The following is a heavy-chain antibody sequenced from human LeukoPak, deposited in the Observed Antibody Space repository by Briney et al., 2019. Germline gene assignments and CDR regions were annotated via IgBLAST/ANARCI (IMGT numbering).Heavy chain of an antibody. Sequence: GGSLRLSCAASGFTFSSYAMHWVRQAPGKGLEWVAVISYDGSNKYYADSVKGRFTISRDNSKNTLYLQMNGLRAEDTAVYYCARDGIAVAGTLDYWGQGTLVTVSS. D-gene: IGHD6-19*01. J-gene: IGHJ4*02. CDR1: GFTFSSYA. CDR3: ARDGIAVAGTLDY. V-gene: IGHV3-30*04. CDR2: ISYDGSNK.